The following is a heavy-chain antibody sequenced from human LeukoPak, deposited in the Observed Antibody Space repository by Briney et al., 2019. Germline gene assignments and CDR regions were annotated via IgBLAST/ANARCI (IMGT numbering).Heavy chain of an antibody. D-gene: IGHD1-26*01. Sequence: GGSLRLSCAASGFTFSSYGMIWVRQAPGKGLEWVSGISGSGGSTYVADSVKGRFTISRDNAKNTLYLQMNSLRAEDTAVYYCARGSGSYHLFDYWGQGTLVTVSS. CDR3: ARGSGSYHLFDY. CDR2: ISGSGGST. CDR1: GFTFSSYG. J-gene: IGHJ4*02. V-gene: IGHV3-23*01.